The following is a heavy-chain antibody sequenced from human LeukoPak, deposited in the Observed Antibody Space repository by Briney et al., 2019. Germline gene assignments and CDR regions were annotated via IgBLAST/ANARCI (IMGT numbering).Heavy chain of an antibody. V-gene: IGHV5-51*01. CDR3: ARPSGYSLVKDFDY. Sequence: GESLKISCKGSGYNFANYWIAWVRQMPGKGLEWMGIIYPGDSDTRYSPSFQGQVTISADKSISTAYLQWSSLKASDTAMYYCARPSGYSLVKDFDYWGQGTLVTVSS. CDR1: GYNFANYW. CDR2: IYPGDSDT. J-gene: IGHJ4*02. D-gene: IGHD5-18*01.